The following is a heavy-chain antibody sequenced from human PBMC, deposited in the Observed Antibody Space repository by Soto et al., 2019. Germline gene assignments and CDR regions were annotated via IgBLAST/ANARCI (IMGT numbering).Heavy chain of an antibody. J-gene: IGHJ4*02. D-gene: IGHD3-16*01. CDR2: ISGSGGTT. CDR3: AKDRVIITGAPLDY. V-gene: IGHV3-23*01. Sequence: GGSLRLCCAASGFRVSYYAMNWGRQAPGKGLEWVPSISGSGGTTYYADSVKGRFTISRDNSKNTVYLQMHSLRADDTAVYYCAKDRVIITGAPLDYWGQGTLVTVSS. CDR1: GFRVSYYA.